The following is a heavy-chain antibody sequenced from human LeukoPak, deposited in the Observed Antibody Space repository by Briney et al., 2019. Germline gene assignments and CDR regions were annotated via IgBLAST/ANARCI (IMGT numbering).Heavy chain of an antibody. D-gene: IGHD3-9*01. V-gene: IGHV3-21*04. CDR2: ISWTSDYI. J-gene: IGHJ6*02. Sequence: GGSLRPSCAASGFTFNTYSMTWVRQAPGKGLEWVSSISWTSDYIYYADSVKGRFTISRDNSKNTLYLQMNSLRAEDTAVYYCARDFENYYGMDVWGQGTTVTVSS. CDR1: GFTFNTYS. CDR3: ARDFENYYGMDV.